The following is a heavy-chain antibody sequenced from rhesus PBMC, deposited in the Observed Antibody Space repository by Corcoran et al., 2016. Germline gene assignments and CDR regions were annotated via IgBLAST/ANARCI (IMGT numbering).Heavy chain of an antibody. CDR2: IFGRGGSP. CDR3: ARDGRGYYTGGDRFDV. J-gene: IGHJ5-1*01. Sequence: QVQLQESGPGLVKPSETLPLTRAVSGASISSNYWSWIRQAPGKGLGWNGRIFGRGGSPDYNPSLKSRVTISIDTSRNQFSLKLSSVTAADAAVYYCARDGRGYYTGGDRFDVWGPGVLVTVSS. V-gene: IGHV4S2*01. CDR1: GASISSNY. D-gene: IGHD2-21*01.